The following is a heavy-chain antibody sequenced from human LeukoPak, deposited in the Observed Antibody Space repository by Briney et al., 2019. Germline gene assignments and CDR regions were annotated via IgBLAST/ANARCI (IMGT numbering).Heavy chain of an antibody. CDR1: GFTFSSYS. V-gene: IGHV3-21*01. Sequence: PGGSLRLSCAASGFTFSSYSMSWVRQAPGKGLEWVSSISISAGSTYYADSVKGRFTISRDNAKNSLYLQMNSLRAEDTAVYYCARGEIAAAGGSDYWGQGTLVTVSS. CDR2: ISISAGST. D-gene: IGHD6-13*01. CDR3: ARGEIAAAGGSDY. J-gene: IGHJ4*02.